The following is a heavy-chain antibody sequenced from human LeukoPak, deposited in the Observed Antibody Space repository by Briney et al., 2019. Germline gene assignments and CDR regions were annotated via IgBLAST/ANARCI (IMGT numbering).Heavy chain of an antibody. CDR3: AKDEAISGGWYGVY. CDR2: ISGSGGST. CDR1: GFTFSSYA. Sequence: SGGSLRLSCAASGFTFSSYAMSWVRQAPGKGLEWVSAISGSGGSTYYADSVKGRFTISRDNSKNTLYLQMNSLRAEDTAVYYCAKDEAISGGWYGVYWGQGTLVTVSS. J-gene: IGHJ4*02. V-gene: IGHV3-23*01. D-gene: IGHD6-19*01.